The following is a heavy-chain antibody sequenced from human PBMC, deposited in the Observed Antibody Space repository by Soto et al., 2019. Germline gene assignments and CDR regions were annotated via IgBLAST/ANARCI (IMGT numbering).Heavy chain of an antibody. CDR2: IHYNGNT. D-gene: IGHD5-12*01. CDR1: GYSISSYS. CDR3: AREGNLGRWLQPLDF. J-gene: IGHJ4*02. V-gene: IGHV4-59*01. Sequence: SETLSLTCTFSGYSISSYSLSWVRQPPGKGLEWIGNIHYNGNTKYSPSLKSRVTMSVDTSKNHFSLRLISVTAADTAIYFCAREGNLGRWLQPLDFWGQGTLVTVSS.